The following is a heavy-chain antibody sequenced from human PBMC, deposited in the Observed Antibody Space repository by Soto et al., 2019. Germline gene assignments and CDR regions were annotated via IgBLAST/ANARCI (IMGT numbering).Heavy chain of an antibody. D-gene: IGHD1-26*01. Sequence: QGQLVESGGGVVQPGRSLRLSCAASGFTFSNYGMHWVRQAPGKGLEWVAFISYDGSNKYYADSVKGRFTISRDNSKNTLYLQMNSLRAEDTAVYYCAKDLGSGSYLFDAFDIWGQGTMVTVSS. CDR1: GFTFSNYG. CDR2: ISYDGSNK. V-gene: IGHV3-30*18. J-gene: IGHJ3*02. CDR3: AKDLGSGSYLFDAFDI.